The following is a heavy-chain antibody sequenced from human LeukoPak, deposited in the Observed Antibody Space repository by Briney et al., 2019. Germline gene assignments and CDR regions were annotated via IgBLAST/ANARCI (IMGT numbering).Heavy chain of an antibody. J-gene: IGHJ5*02. V-gene: IGHV4-39*01. CDR3: ATTPFSVDRAIS. D-gene: IGHD5-18*01. Sequence: SETLSLTCTVSGGSISSDSYYWSWIRQPPGKGREWIGDMYYSGSTYYNPSLKSRVTISVDTSKNQFSLKLSSVIVADTAVYYSATTPFSVDRAISWGQGTLVTVSS. CDR1: GGSISSDSYY. CDR2: MYYSGST.